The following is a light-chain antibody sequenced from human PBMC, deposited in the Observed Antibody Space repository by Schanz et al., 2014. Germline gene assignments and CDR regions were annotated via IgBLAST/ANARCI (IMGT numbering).Light chain of an antibody. V-gene: IGKV1-33*01. J-gene: IGKJ1*01. Sequence: DIQMTQSPSSLSASVGDRVTITCQASQDISNYLNWYQQKPGKAPKLLIYDASNLETGVPSRFSGSGSGTDFTFTISNLQPEDIATYYCQQSYSTPQTFGQGTKVEIK. CDR1: QDISNY. CDR3: QQSYSTPQT. CDR2: DAS.